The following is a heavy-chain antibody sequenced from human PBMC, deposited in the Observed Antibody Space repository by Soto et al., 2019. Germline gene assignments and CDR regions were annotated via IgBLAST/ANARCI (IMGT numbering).Heavy chain of an antibody. J-gene: IGHJ4*02. CDR2: INHSGST. V-gene: IGHV4-34*01. CDR1: GGSFSGYY. CDR3: ARLDYDILTGYPVPEDY. D-gene: IGHD3-9*01. Sequence: PSETLSLTCAVYGGSFSGYYWSWIRQPPGKGLEWIGEINHSGSTNYNPSLKSRVTISVDTSKNQFSLKLSSVTAADTAVYYCARLDYDILTGYPVPEDYWGQGTLVTVSS.